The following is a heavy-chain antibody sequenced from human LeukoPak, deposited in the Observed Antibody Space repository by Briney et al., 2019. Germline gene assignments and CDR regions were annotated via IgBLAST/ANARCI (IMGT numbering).Heavy chain of an antibody. CDR1: GYTFTGYY. CDR3: ARAAYRSTWYSRYFDL. Sequence: EASVKVSCKASGYTFTGYYMHWVRQAPGQGLEWMGGINPNSGGTNYAQKFRGRVTTTRDTSISTAYMELSRLRSDDTAVYSCARAAYRSTWYSRYFDLWGRGTLVTVSS. CDR2: INPNSGGT. J-gene: IGHJ2*01. V-gene: IGHV1-2*02. D-gene: IGHD6-13*01.